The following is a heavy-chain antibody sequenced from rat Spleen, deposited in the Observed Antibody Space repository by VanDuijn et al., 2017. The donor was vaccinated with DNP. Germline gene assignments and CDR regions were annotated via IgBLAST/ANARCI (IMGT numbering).Heavy chain of an antibody. CDR2: ISTSGSRT. D-gene: IGHD3-1*01. CDR1: AFTFSNYD. J-gene: IGHJ1*01. Sequence: EVQLVESGGDLVQPGRSLKLSCEASAFTFSNYDMAWVRQAPKKGLEWVATISTSGSRTYYPDSVKGRFTISRDNAKSSLYLQMNSLKSEDTATYYCARGSTSIYWYFDFWGPGTMVTVSS. CDR3: ARGSTSIYWYFDF. V-gene: IGHV5S23*01.